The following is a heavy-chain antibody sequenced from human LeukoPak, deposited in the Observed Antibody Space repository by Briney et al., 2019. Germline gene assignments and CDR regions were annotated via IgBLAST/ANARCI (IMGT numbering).Heavy chain of an antibody. J-gene: IGHJ4*02. CDR3: ARVSPNPYSRGYYHFDY. V-gene: IGHV3-21*01. CDR1: GFAFNTYT. D-gene: IGHD6-25*01. Sequence: GGSLRLSCAASGFAFNTYTMNWVRQTPGKGLEWVSSISSTGAYIYHADSMDGRFTVSRDNARNLLYLHMNSLGAEDSAMYFCARVSPNPYSRGYYHFDYWGQGTLVTVSS. CDR2: ISSTGAYI.